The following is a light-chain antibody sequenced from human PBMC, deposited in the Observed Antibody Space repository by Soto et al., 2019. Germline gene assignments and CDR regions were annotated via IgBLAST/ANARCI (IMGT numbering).Light chain of an antibody. V-gene: IGKV3-11*01. J-gene: IGKJ5*01. Sequence: VLTQSPATVTVFPRENAIXSCRXSQSVRNYLAWYQQKPGQAPRLLVYDASNRATGIPARFSGSASGTDFTLTISSLEPEDFAVYYCQQRNNWPPSITFGPGTRVEIK. CDR2: DAS. CDR3: QQRNNWPPSIT. CDR1: QSVRNY.